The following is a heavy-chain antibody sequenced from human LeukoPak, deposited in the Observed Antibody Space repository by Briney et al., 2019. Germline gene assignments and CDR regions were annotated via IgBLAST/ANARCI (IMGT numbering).Heavy chain of an antibody. CDR1: GGSISSGGYY. Sequence: SQTLSLTCTVSGGSISSGGYYWSWIRQHPGKGLEWLGYIYYSGSTYYNPSLKSRVTISVDTSKNQFSLKLSSVTAADTAVYYCARGCSSTSCQGFYGMDVWGQGTTVTVSS. D-gene: IGHD2-2*01. J-gene: IGHJ6*02. CDR3: ARGCSSTSCQGFYGMDV. CDR2: IYYSGST. V-gene: IGHV4-31*03.